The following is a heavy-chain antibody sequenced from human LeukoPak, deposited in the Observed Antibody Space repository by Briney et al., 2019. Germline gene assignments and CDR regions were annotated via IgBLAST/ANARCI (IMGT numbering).Heavy chain of an antibody. CDR1: GFTFSSYC. D-gene: IGHD3-10*01. V-gene: IGHV3-33*06. Sequence: GGSMRLSCAASGFTFSSYCMHWVRQAPGKGLEWVAVIWYDGSNKYSADSVKGRFTISRDNSKNTLYLQMNSLRAEDTAVYYCAKDFSATYYYGSGSYYTPPVPWGQGTLVTVSS. CDR2: IWYDGSNK. J-gene: IGHJ5*02. CDR3: AKDFSATYYYGSGSYYTPPVP.